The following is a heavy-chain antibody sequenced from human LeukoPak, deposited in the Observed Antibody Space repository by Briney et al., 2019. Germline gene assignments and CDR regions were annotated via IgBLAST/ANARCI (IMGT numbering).Heavy chain of an antibody. D-gene: IGHD4-17*01. CDR1: GFTFSSYW. Sequence: GGSLRLSCAASGFTFSSYWMNWARQAPGKGLEWVSGISSSGGNTHYADSVKGRFTISRDNSKNTLYLQMNSLRVEDAAIYYCAKVRGTYYGPMDVWGQGTTVTVSS. CDR3: AKVRGTYYGPMDV. J-gene: IGHJ6*02. V-gene: IGHV3-23*01. CDR2: ISSSGGNT.